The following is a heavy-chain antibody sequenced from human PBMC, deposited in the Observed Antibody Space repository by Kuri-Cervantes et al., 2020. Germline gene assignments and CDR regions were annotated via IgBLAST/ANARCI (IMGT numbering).Heavy chain of an antibody. CDR2: IYHSGST. V-gene: IGHV4-39*07. Sequence: SETLSLTCSVSGGSISSSSYYWGWIRQPPGKGLEWIGNIYHSGSTYYNPSLKSRVTISVDTSKNQFSLKLSSVTAADTAVYYCASWEFSGDYWGQGTLVTVSS. CDR3: ASWEFSGDY. CDR1: GGSISSSSYY. J-gene: IGHJ4*02. D-gene: IGHD3-10*01.